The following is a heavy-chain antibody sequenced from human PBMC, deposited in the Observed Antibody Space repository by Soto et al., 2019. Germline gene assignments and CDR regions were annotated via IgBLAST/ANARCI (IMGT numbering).Heavy chain of an antibody. CDR1: GFNFRNFN. J-gene: IGHJ3*01. V-gene: IGHV3-21*06. Sequence: LRLSCEGSGFNFRNFNMIWVRQAPGKGLEWVSSVSGSSSYIYYADSVKGRFTVSRDNANNLVFLQMNGLRPEDTAMYYCARDLRGHYGPWGQGTMVTVSS. CDR2: VSGSSSYI. CDR3: ARDLRGHYGP. D-gene: IGHD4-17*01.